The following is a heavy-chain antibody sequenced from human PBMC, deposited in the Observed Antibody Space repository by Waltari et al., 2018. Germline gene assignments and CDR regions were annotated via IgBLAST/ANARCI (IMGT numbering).Heavy chain of an antibody. D-gene: IGHD2-2*01. CDR2: IYYSGST. J-gene: IGHJ5*02. Sequence: QVQLQESGPGLVKPSETLSLTCTVSGGSISSHYWSWIRQPPGKGLEWIGDIYYSGSTNYNPSLKSRFTISVDTSKNQFSLKLSSVTAADTAVYYWARGHIVVVPAANYNWFDPWGQGTLVTVSS. CDR3: ARGHIVVVPAANYNWFDP. V-gene: IGHV4-59*11. CDR1: GGSISSHY.